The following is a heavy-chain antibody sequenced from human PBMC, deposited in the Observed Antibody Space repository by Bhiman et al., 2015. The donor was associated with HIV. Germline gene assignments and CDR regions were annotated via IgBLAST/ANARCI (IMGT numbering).Heavy chain of an antibody. CDR2: ISWNSRSI. CDR3: ARERGNVLQFLEWLSAPYYFDY. J-gene: IGHJ4*02. Sequence: VQLVESGGGFVQPGRSLRLSCAASGFTFDEHAMHWVRQVPGKGLEWVSGISWNSRSIGYADSVKGRFTISRDNAKNSLYLQMNSLRREDTAVYYCARERGNVLQFLEWLSAPYYFDYWGQGTLVTVSS. CDR1: GFTFDEHA. D-gene: IGHD3-3*01. V-gene: IGHV3-9*01.